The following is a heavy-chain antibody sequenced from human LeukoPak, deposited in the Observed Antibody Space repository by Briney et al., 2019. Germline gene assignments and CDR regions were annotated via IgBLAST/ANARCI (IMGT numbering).Heavy chain of an antibody. CDR2: IYTSGST. CDR3: ARVSNYYDSSGYYYIFDY. J-gene: IGHJ4*02. CDR1: DGSLSNYY. V-gene: IGHV4-4*07. Sequence: SETLSLTCTDPDGSLSNYYWSWIRQPAGKALEWIGRIYTSGSTNYNPSLKSRVTISVDKSKNQFSLRLSSVTAADTAVYYCARVSNYYDSSGYYYIFDYWGQGTLVTVSS. D-gene: IGHD3-22*01.